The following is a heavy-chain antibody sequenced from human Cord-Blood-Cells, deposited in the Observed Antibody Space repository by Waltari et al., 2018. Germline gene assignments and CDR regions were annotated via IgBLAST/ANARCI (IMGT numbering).Heavy chain of an antibody. V-gene: IGHV4-39*01. CDR1: GGSISSSSYY. D-gene: IGHD3-16*01. CDR3: ASSIQGGTDY. Sequence: QLQLQESGPGLVKPSETLSLTCTVSGGSISSSSYYWVWIRQPPGKGLEWIGSIYYSGTTYYNPSLKRRVTISVDTSKNQFSLKLSSVTAADTAVYYCASSIQGGTDYWGQGTLVTVSS. J-gene: IGHJ4*02. CDR2: IYYSGTT.